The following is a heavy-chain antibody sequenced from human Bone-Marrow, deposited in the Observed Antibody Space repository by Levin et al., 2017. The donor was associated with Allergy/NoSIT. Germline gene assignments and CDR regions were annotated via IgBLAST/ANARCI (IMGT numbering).Heavy chain of an antibody. V-gene: IGHV1-2*02. J-gene: IGHJ6*02. D-gene: IGHD4-17*01. CDR3: ARDPIYGDYVGATDV. Sequence: ASVKVSCKASGYSFTGSYVQWVRQAPGQGLEWIGWINSQSGGTNYAQKFQGRVTLTRDTSTNTAYMELRRLKFDDTAVYYCARDPIYGDYVGATDVWGQGTTVTISS. CDR1: GYSFTGSY. CDR2: INSQSGGT.